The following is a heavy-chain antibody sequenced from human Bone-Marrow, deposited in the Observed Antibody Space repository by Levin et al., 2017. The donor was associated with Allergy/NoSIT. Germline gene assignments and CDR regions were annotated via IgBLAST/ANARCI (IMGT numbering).Heavy chain of an antibody. CDR3: ARQVPYYDTFKGGMDV. Sequence: RGESLKISCKGSGYSFTSYWIGWVRQMPGKGLEWMGIIYPGDSDTRYSPSFQGQVTISADKSISTAYLQWSSLKASDTAMYYCARQVPYYDTFKGGMDVWGQGTTVTVSS. CDR2: IYPGDSDT. D-gene: IGHD3-22*01. J-gene: IGHJ6*02. CDR1: GYSFTSYW. V-gene: IGHV5-51*01.